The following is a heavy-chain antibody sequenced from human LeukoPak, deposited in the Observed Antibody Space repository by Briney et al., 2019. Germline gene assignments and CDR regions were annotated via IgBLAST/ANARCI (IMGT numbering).Heavy chain of an antibody. CDR1: GYTFTGYY. V-gene: IGHV1-2*02. J-gene: IGHJ3*02. CDR2: INPNSGGT. Sequence: GASVKVSCKASGYTFTGYYMHWVRQAPGQGLEWMGWINPNSGGTNYAQKFQGRVTMTRDTSISTAYMELSRLRSDDTAVYYCARDLYGYSYGYGYAFDIWGQGTMVTVSS. CDR3: ARDLYGYSYGYGYAFDI. D-gene: IGHD5-18*01.